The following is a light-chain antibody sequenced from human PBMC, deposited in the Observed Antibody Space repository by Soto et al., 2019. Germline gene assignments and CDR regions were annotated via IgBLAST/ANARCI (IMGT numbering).Light chain of an antibody. CDR3: QQFNTYSKT. J-gene: IGKJ1*01. CDR1: QTISRW. CDR2: DAS. V-gene: IGKV1-5*01. Sequence: DIQMTQSPSTLSASVGDSVTITCRASQTISRWLAWYLQKPGKAPKILIYDASSLERGVPSRFSGSGSGTEFTLTISNLQPDDFATYSCQQFNTYSKTFGQGTKVEIK.